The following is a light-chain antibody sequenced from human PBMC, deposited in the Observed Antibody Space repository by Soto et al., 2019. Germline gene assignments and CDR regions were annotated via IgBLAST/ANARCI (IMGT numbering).Light chain of an antibody. CDR3: LQDYTYPLT. CDR2: AAS. CDR1: QGIRHD. V-gene: IGKV1-6*01. Sequence: AIKMTQSPSSLSASVGDRVTITCRASQGIRHDLGWYQQKPGKAPNLLIYAASSLQSGVPPRFSGSGSGTEFTLTISSLQPEDFATYYCLQDYTYPLTFGGGTKVEVK. J-gene: IGKJ4*01.